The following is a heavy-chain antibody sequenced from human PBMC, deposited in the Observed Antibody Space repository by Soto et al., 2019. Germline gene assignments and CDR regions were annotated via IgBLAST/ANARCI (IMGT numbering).Heavy chain of an antibody. Sequence: SETLSLTCTVSGGSISSGGYYWSWIRQHPGKGLEWIGYIYYSGSTYYNPSLKSRVTISVDTSKNQFSLKLSSVTAADTAVYYCARQGWFGEFDDAFDIWGQGTMVTVSS. V-gene: IGHV4-61*08. CDR3: ARQGWFGEFDDAFDI. J-gene: IGHJ3*02. D-gene: IGHD3-10*01. CDR2: IYYSGST. CDR1: GGSISSGGYY.